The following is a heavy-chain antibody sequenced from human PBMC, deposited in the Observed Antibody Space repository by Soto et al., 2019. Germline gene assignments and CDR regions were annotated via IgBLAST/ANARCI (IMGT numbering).Heavy chain of an antibody. D-gene: IGHD2-15*01. J-gene: IGHJ4*02. Sequence: GGSVRLSCAASGFTFTSYAMGWVRQAPGKGLECVSVVSRGGSTHYADSVTGRFIVSRDNSKNTVSLQMNSLRADDTAVYYCAKRRGAGGHFDYWGQVALVTVS. V-gene: IGHV3-23*01. CDR2: VSRGGST. CDR3: AKRRGAGGHFDY. CDR1: GFTFTSYA.